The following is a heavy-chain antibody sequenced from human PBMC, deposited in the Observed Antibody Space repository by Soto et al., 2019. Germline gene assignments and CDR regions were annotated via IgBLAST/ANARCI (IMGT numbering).Heavy chain of an antibody. Sequence: PSETLSLTCTVSGVSIGSGGHYWSWIRQTPGKGLEWVGYIQVSGDTFYNPTLEGRVSMSVDTSNNQFSLDLTSVAAADTAVYYCVRDTSWSRPYWGQGTLVTVSS. D-gene: IGHD2-15*01. CDR2: IQVSGDT. V-gene: IGHV4-30-4*01. J-gene: IGHJ4*02. CDR3: VRDTSWSRPY. CDR1: GVSIGSGGHY.